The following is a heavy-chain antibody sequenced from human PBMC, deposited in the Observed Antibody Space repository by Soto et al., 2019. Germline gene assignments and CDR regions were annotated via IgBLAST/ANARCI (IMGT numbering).Heavy chain of an antibody. CDR1: GYTFTSYD. Sequence: ASVKVSCKASGYTFTSYDINWVRQATGQGLEWMGWMNPNSGNTGYAQKFQGRVTMTRNTSISTAYMELSSLRSEDTAVYYCARNWNDDYWDGYYMDVWGKGTTVTVSS. CDR3: ARNWNDDYWDGYYMDV. CDR2: MNPNSGNT. J-gene: IGHJ6*03. D-gene: IGHD1-1*01. V-gene: IGHV1-8*01.